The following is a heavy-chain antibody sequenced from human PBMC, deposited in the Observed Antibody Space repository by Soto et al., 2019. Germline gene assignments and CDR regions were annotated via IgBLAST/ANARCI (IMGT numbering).Heavy chain of an antibody. J-gene: IGHJ4*02. D-gene: IGHD3-3*01. CDR3: ARETTYYDFWSGYYFDY. CDR1: GFTFSSYG. V-gene: IGHV3-33*01. Sequence: VQLVESGGGVVQPGRSLRLSCAASGFTFSSYGMHWVRQAPGKGLEWVAVIWYDGSNKYYADSVKGRFTISRDNSKNTLYLQMNSLRAEDTAVYYCARETTYYDFWSGYYFDYWGQGTLVTVSS. CDR2: IWYDGSNK.